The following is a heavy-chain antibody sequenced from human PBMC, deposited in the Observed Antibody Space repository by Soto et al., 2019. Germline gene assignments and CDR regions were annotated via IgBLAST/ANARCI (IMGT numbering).Heavy chain of an antibody. J-gene: IGHJ6*02. Sequence: EVQLVESGGALVQPGGSLRLSCAASGFAVSSNYMTWVRQAPGKGLEWVSVIHSGGDTHYADSVRGRFTISRDNSKNTLYLQMNSLRAEDTAVYYCARSRTGTTYGGMDVWGQGTTLTVSS. CDR3: ARSRTGTTYGGMDV. CDR1: GFAVSSNY. CDR2: IHSGGDT. D-gene: IGHD1-7*01. V-gene: IGHV3-66*01.